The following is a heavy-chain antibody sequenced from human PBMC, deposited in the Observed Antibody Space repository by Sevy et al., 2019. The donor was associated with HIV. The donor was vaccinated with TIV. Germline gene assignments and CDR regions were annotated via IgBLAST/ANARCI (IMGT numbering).Heavy chain of an antibody. D-gene: IGHD3-3*01. CDR1: GFTFSNAW. CDR2: IKSKTDGGTT. CDR3: TTEDYDFWSCYSPFDY. J-gene: IGHJ4*02. V-gene: IGHV3-15*07. Sequence: ESLKISCAASGFTFSNAWMNWVRQAPGKGLEWVGRIKSKTDGGTTDYAAPVKGRFTISRDDSKNMLYLQMNSLKTVDTAVYYCTTEDYDFWSCYSPFDYWGQGTLVTVSS.